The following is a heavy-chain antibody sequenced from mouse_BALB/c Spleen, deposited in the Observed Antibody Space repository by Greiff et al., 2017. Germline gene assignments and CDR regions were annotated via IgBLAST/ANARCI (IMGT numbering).Heavy chain of an antibody. CDR3: ARVRDYGSSRFAY. J-gene: IGHJ3*01. CDR1: GFTFSSYA. CDR2: ISSGGSYT. Sequence: EVKLVESGGGLVKPGGSLKLSCAASGFTFSSYAMSWVRQSPEKRLEWVAEISSGGSYTYYPDTVTGRFTISRDNAKNTLYLEMSSLRSEDTAMYYCARVRDYGSSRFAYWGQGTLVTVSA. D-gene: IGHD1-1*01. V-gene: IGHV5-9-4*01.